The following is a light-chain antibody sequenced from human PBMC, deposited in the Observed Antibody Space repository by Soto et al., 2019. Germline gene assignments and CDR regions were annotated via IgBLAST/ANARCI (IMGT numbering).Light chain of an antibody. CDR3: QQYNNWPPLT. CDR2: GAS. V-gene: IGKV3-15*01. CDR1: RSISSD. J-gene: IGKJ4*01. Sequence: EIVMTQSPATLSVSPGERATLSCRASRSISSDLAWYQQKPGQAPRLLIYGASTRDTGIPARFSGSGSGTEFTLTISSLQSEDFALYYCQQYNNWPPLTFGGGTKVEIK.